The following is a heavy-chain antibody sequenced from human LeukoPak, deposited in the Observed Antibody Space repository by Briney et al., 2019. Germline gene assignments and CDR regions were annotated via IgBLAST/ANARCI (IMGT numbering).Heavy chain of an antibody. CDR1: GYTFTGYY. J-gene: IGHJ4*02. CDR3: ARDLPGFTIYDYVWGSYRPFDY. V-gene: IGHV1-2*02. CDR2: INPNSCGT. D-gene: IGHD3-16*02. Sequence: ASVKVSCKASGYTFTGYYMHWVRQAPGQGLEWMGWINPNSCGTNYAQKSQGRVTMTRDTSISTAYMELSRLRSDDTAVYYCARDLPGFTIYDYVWGSYRPFDYWGQGTLVTVSS.